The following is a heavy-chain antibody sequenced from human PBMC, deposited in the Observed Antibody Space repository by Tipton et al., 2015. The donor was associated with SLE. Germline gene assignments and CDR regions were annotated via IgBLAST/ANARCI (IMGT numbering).Heavy chain of an antibody. Sequence: TLSLTCTVSGGTISSGGYYWSWIRQHPGRGLEWIGYIYNSGSSSYNPSLKSRVSISVDTSKNQFSLTLSSVTAADTAVYYCARAPGLRGAHNWFDPWGQGTLFTVSS. CDR1: GGTISSGGYY. D-gene: IGHD3-16*01. CDR2: IYNSGSS. CDR3: ARAPGLRGAHNWFDP. J-gene: IGHJ5*02. V-gene: IGHV4-31*03.